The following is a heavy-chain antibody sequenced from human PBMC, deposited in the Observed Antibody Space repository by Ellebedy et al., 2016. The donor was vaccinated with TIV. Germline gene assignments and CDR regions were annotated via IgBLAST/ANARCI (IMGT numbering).Heavy chain of an antibody. V-gene: IGHV3-7*03. CDR2: ISQDGRET. D-gene: IGHD3-9*01. J-gene: IGHJ3*01. CDR1: GFTFSHYW. Sequence: GGSLRPSCAASGFTFSHYWMTWVRQAPGKGLQWVAHISQDGRETYYVDSVKGRFTISRDNANNSLNLQMISLRVEDTAVYYCARDRYFYQLDALDFWGQGTTLIVSS. CDR3: ARDRYFYQLDALDF.